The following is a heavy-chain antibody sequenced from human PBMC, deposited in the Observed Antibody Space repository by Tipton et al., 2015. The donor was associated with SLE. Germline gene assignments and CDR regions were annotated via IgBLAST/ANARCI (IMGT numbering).Heavy chain of an antibody. CDR1: GGSISSSSYY. D-gene: IGHD7-27*01. Sequence: TLSLTCTFSGGSISSSSYYWGWIRQPPGKGLGWIGSIYYSGSTYYNPSLKSRVTISVDTSKNQFSLKLSSVTAADTAVYYCASGTGEGYFDYWGQGTLVTVSS. J-gene: IGHJ4*02. CDR3: ASGTGEGYFDY. CDR2: IYYSGST. V-gene: IGHV4-39*07.